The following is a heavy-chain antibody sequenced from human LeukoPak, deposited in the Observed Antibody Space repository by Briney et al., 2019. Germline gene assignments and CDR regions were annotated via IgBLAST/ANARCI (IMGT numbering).Heavy chain of an antibody. J-gene: IGHJ4*02. D-gene: IGHD6-13*01. CDR1: GGSSSGYY. V-gene: IGHV4-34*01. CDR2: INHSGST. CDR3: ARGRGYSSSREFDY. Sequence: KPSETLSLTCAVYGGSSSGYYWSWIRQPPGKGLEWIGEINHSGSTNYNPSLKSRVTISVDTSKNQFSLKLSSVTAADTAVYYCARGRGYSSSREFDYWGQGTLVTVSS.